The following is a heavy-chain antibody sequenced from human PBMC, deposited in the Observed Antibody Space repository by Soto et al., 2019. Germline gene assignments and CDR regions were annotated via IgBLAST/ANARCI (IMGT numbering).Heavy chain of an antibody. D-gene: IGHD3-3*01. CDR1: GYTFTSYD. V-gene: IGHV1-8*01. J-gene: IGHJ4*02. Sequence: ASVKVSCKASGYTFTSYDINWVRQATGRGLEWMGWMNPNSGNTGYAQKFQGRVTMTRNTSISTAYMELSSLRSEDTAVYYCARVNGLWSGYYFLDYWGQGTLVTVSS. CDR2: MNPNSGNT. CDR3: ARVNGLWSGYYFLDY.